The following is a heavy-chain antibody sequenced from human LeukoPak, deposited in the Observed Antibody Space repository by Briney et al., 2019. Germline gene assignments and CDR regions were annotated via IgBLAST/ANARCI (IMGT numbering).Heavy chain of an antibody. CDR1: GFTFNTYT. CDR2: ITSSSSYI. D-gene: IGHD3-10*01. J-gene: IGHJ4*02. CDR3: ARGGSGSYYTLFDY. Sequence: GGSLRLSCAASGFTFNTYTMNWVRQAPGKGLKWVSSITSSSSYIYYADSVKGRFTISRDNDKNSLYLHMNSLRAEDTAVYYCARGGSGSYYTLFDYWGQGTLVTVSS. V-gene: IGHV3-21*01.